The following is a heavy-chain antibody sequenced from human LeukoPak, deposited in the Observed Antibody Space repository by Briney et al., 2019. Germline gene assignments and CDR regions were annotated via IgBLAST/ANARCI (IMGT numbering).Heavy chain of an antibody. Sequence: GSLRLSCAASGFTFSDYYMSWIRQAPGKGLEWVANIKQDGSEKYYVDSVKGRFTISRDNAKNSLYLQMNSLRAEDTAVYYCARDRRTLSHNYFDYWGQGTLVTVSS. CDR3: ARDRRTLSHNYFDY. CDR1: GFTFSDYY. CDR2: IKQDGSEK. V-gene: IGHV3-7*03. D-gene: IGHD2/OR15-2a*01. J-gene: IGHJ4*02.